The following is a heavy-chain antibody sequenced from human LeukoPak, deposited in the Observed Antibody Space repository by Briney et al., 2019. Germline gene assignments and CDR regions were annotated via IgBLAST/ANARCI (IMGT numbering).Heavy chain of an antibody. CDR1: GGSISAYY. CDR3: ARYGMATIQFFDY. J-gene: IGHJ4*02. Sequence: PSETLSLTCTVSGGSISAYYWSWIRPPPGTGLEWIGYISYSGSTKYNPSLKSRVTISVDTSKNQFSLKLSSVTAADTAVYYCARYGMATIQFFDYWGQGTLFTVSS. CDR2: ISYSGST. D-gene: IGHD5-24*01. V-gene: IGHV4-59*01.